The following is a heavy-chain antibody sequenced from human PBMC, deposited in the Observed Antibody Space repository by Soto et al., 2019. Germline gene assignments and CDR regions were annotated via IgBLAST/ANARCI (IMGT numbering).Heavy chain of an antibody. CDR2: IYWEDDK. J-gene: IGHJ4*02. CDR3: ARQYCSSTSCYPDY. D-gene: IGHD2-2*01. V-gene: IGHV2-5*02. CDR1: GFSLSTSGVG. Sequence: QITLKESGPTLVKPTQTLTLTCTFSGFSLSTSGVGVGWIRQPPGKALEWLALIYWEDDKRYSPSLKSRLTIPKDTSKNQVDLTMTNMDPVDTATDYCARQYCSSTSCYPDYGGQGTLVTVSS.